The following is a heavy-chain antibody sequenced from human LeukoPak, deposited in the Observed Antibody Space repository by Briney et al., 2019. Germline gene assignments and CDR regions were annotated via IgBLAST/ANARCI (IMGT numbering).Heavy chain of an antibody. Sequence: GGSLRLSCAASGFTFSDYYMSWIRQAPGKGRECVSYLSSSGNTKYYADSVKGRFTISRDNAKNSLYLQMNSLRAEDTAVYYCARDHCSGGSCYSGYFYDMDVWGQGTTVTVSS. CDR3: ARDHCSGGSCYSGYFYDMDV. D-gene: IGHD2-15*01. CDR1: GFTFSDYY. J-gene: IGHJ6*02. CDR2: LSSSGNTK. V-gene: IGHV3-11*01.